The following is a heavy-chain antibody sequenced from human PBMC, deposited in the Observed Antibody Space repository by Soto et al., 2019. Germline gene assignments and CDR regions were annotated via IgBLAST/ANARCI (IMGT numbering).Heavy chain of an antibody. Sequence: QVQLVQSGAEVKTPGDSVKVACKASGYTFTKYDMNWVRQAPGQGLEWMGWMNPTSGNTGYAQKFQGRLTMTWDTAIGIAHMELSSLRNEDTAVYYCVRSDGHTFNWLDAWGQGTLVTVSA. J-gene: IGHJ5*02. CDR2: MNPTSGNT. D-gene: IGHD2-21*01. CDR3: VRSDGHTFNWLDA. CDR1: GYTFTKYD. V-gene: IGHV1-8*01.